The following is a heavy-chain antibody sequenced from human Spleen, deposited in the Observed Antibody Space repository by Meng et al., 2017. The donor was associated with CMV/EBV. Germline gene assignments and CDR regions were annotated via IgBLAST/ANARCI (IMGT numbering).Heavy chain of an antibody. CDR3: ARFATMALTT. V-gene: IGHV4-39*07. D-gene: IGHD4/OR15-4a*01. CDR1: GGSISSSSYY. CDR2: IYYSGNT. J-gene: IGHJ4*02. Sequence: SETLSLTCTVSGGSISSSSYYWGWIRQPPGKGLEWIGSIYYSGNTYYNPSLKSRVTISVDTSKNQFSLKLTSVTAADTARYYCARFATMALTTWGQGTLVTVSS.